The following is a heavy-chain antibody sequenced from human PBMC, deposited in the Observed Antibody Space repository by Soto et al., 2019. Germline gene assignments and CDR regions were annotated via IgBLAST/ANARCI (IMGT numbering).Heavy chain of an antibody. CDR2: ISYSGST. J-gene: IGHJ5*02. V-gene: IGHV4-39*01. CDR3: ARQDKAINTSTWYDP. Sequence: PSETLSLTCTVSGGSISSSNYYWAWIRQPPGKGLEWIGNISYSGSTYYTPSLKSRVSISVDTSKNQLSLSLSSVTAADAAVYYCARQDKAINTSTWYDPCGPGTLVTVSS. CDR1: GGSISSSNYY. D-gene: IGHD5-18*01.